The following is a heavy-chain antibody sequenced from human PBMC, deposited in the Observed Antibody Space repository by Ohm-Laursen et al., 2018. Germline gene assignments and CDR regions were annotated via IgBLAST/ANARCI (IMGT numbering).Heavy chain of an antibody. Sequence: SDTLSLTCTVSGGSIRSYYWSWIRQPPGKGLEWIGYIYYSGSTSYNPSLQSRVTISVDTSKNQFSLKLTSVTAADTAVYYCARQGWDLPMSHNYFDPWGQGTLVTVSS. CDR2: IYYSGST. D-gene: IGHD1-26*01. J-gene: IGHJ5*02. V-gene: IGHV4-59*08. CDR3: ARQGWDLPMSHNYFDP. CDR1: GGSIRSYY.